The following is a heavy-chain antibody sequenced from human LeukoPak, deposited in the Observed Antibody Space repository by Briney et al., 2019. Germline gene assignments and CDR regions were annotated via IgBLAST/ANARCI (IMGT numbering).Heavy chain of an antibody. CDR1: GFTFNTYA. J-gene: IGHJ4*02. D-gene: IGHD3-10*01. CDR2: ISYDGSNQ. Sequence: GRSLRLSCAASGFTFNTYAMHWVRQAPGKGLEWMTGISYDGSNQYYADSVKGRYTISRDNSKNTLYLQMNSLRAEDTAVYYCAKASGTYLYYFDYWGQGTLVTVSS. CDR3: AKASGTYLYYFDY. V-gene: IGHV3-30*18.